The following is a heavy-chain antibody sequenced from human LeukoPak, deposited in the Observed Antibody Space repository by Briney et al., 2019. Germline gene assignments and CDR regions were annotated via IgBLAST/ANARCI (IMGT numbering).Heavy chain of an antibody. CDR3: ARGVVAARFWFDP. V-gene: IGHV4-59*01. CDR2: IYYSGST. J-gene: IGHJ5*02. Sequence: SETLSLTCTVSGGSISSYYWSWIRQPPGKGLEWIGYIYYSGSTNYNPSLKSRVTISVDTSKNQFSLKLSSVTAADTSVYYCARGVVAARFWFDPWGQGTLVTVSS. D-gene: IGHD2-15*01. CDR1: GGSISSYY.